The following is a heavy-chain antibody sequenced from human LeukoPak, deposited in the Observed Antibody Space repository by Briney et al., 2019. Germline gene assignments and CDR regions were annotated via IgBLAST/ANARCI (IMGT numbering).Heavy chain of an antibody. V-gene: IGHV5-51*01. D-gene: IGHD1-26*01. CDR3: ASTPRYSGSYGSSFDY. Sequence: GESLKISCKGSGYTFTTSWIGWVRQMPGKGLEWMGIIWPGDSDTRYSPSFQGQVTISADKSISTAYLQWSSLKASDTAMYYCASTPRYSGSYGSSFDYWGQGTLVTVSS. CDR1: GYTFTTSW. J-gene: IGHJ4*02. CDR2: IWPGDSDT.